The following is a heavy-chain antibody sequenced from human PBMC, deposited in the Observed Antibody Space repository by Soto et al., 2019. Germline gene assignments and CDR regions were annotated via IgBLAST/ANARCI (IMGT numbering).Heavy chain of an antibody. CDR2: ISGSGGST. CDR3: AKDKTAYCSSTSCPARRAFDI. Sequence: GGSLRISCEASGFTLSSYALSWVRQAPGKGLEWVSAISGSGGSTYYADSVKGRFTISRDNSKNTLYLQMNSLRAEDTAVYYCAKDKTAYCSSTSCPARRAFDIWRQGTMVTVS. J-gene: IGHJ3*02. V-gene: IGHV3-23*01. CDR1: GFTLSSYA. D-gene: IGHD2-2*01.